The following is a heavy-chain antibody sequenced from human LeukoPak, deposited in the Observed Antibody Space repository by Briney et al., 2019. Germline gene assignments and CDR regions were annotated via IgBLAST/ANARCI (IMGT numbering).Heavy chain of an antibody. Sequence: ASVKVSCKASGYTFTSYDINWVRQATGQGLEWMGWMNPNSGNTGYAQKFQGRVTITRNTSISTDYMELSSLRSEDTAVYYCARGSIVGATYDFDYWGQGTRVTVSS. CDR3: ARGSIVGATYDFDY. J-gene: IGHJ4*02. V-gene: IGHV1-8*03. CDR1: GYTFTSYD. CDR2: MNPNSGNT. D-gene: IGHD1-26*01.